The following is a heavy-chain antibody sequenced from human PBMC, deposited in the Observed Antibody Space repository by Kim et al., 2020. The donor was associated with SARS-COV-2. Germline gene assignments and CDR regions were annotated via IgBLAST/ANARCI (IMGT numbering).Heavy chain of an antibody. CDR3: ATERSSGSSCFDY. D-gene: IGHD1-26*01. J-gene: IGHJ4*02. CDR2: INGANGNT. CDR1: GYTFTTYA. V-gene: IGHV1-3*01. Sequence: ASVKVSCKASGYTFTTYAMHWVRQAPGQSLEWMGWINGANGNTQYSEKFQGRVTITRDTSASTAYMELSSLRSEDTAVYYCATERSSGSSCFDYWGQG.